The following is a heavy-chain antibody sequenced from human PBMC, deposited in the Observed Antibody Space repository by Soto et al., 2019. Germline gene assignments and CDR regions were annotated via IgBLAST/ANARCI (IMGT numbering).Heavy chain of an antibody. V-gene: IGHV3-23*01. Sequence: EVQLLESGGGLVQPGGSLRLSCAASGFTFSSYAMSWVRQAPGKGLEWVSAISGSGGSTYYADSVKGRFTISRDNSKNTLYLQMNSLRVEDTAVYYCATMMYYDFWSGYSGAYYFDYWGQGTLVTVSS. CDR2: ISGSGGST. CDR3: ATMMYYDFWSGYSGAYYFDY. D-gene: IGHD3-3*01. J-gene: IGHJ4*02. CDR1: GFTFSSYA.